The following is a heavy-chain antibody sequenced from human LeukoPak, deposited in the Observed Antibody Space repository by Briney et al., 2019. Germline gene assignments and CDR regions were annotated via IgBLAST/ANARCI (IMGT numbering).Heavy chain of an antibody. Sequence: GGSLRLSCAASGFTFQNYAMSWVRQAPAQGLEWASSISGSGPSTDYADSVKGRFTISRDKSKNTLYLQMNSLRVEDTAGYYCARLPTFYYDSSHYHYDYWGQGTLVTVSS. CDR3: ARLPTFYYDSSHYHYDY. D-gene: IGHD3-9*01. CDR1: GFTFQNYA. J-gene: IGHJ4*02. V-gene: IGHV3-23*01. CDR2: ISGSGPST.